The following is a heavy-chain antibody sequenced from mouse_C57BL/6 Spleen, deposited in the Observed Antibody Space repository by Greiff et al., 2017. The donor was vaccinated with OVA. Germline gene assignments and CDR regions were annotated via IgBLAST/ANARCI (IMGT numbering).Heavy chain of an antibody. Sequence: QVHVKQPGAELVRPGSSVKLSCKASGYTFTSYWMDWVKQRPGQGLEWIGNIYPSDSETHYNQKFKDKATLTVDKSSSTAYMQLSSLTSEDSAVYYCARGAYYSLNYFDYWGQGTTLTVSS. CDR3: ARGAYYSLNYFDY. D-gene: IGHD2-12*01. V-gene: IGHV1-61*01. CDR1: GYTFTSYW. J-gene: IGHJ2*01. CDR2: IYPSDSET.